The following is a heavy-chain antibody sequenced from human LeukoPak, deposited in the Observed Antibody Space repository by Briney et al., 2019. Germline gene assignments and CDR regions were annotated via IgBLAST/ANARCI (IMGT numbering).Heavy chain of an antibody. CDR2: IYYSGGT. D-gene: IGHD3-3*01. V-gene: IGHV4-31*03. Sequence: PSETLSLTCTVSGGSISSDGYYWIWIRQHPGKGLEWFGYIYYSGGTYYNPSLKSRVTISVDTSKNQFSLKLSSVTAADTAVYYCARDLDSTNWFDPWGQGTLVTVSS. J-gene: IGHJ5*02. CDR1: GGSISSDGYY. CDR3: ARDLDSTNWFDP.